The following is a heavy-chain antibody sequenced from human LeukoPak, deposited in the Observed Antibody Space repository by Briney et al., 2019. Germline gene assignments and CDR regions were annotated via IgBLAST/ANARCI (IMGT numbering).Heavy chain of an antibody. D-gene: IGHD1-7*01. J-gene: IGHJ4*02. CDR3: AREPYMWNYDREGYFDN. CDR2: ISAYNGNT. V-gene: IGHV1-18*01. CDR1: GYTFTSYG. Sequence: GASVKVSCKASGYTFTSYGVSWVRQAPGQGLEWVGWISAYNGNTNYAQKLQGRVTMTTDTSTSTAYMELRSLRSDDTAMYYCAREPYMWNYDREGYFDNWGQGTLVTVSS.